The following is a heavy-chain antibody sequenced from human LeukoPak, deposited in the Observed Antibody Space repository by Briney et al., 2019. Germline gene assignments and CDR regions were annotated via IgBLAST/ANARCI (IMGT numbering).Heavy chain of an antibody. CDR1: GFTFSSYG. Sequence: GGSLRLSCAASGFTFSSYGTHWVRQAPGKGLEWVAVIWYDGSNKYYADSVKGRFTISRDNSKNTLYLQMNSLRAEDTAVYYCARWARAAGDAFDIWGQGTMVTVSS. D-gene: IGHD6-13*01. V-gene: IGHV3-33*01. CDR2: IWYDGSNK. J-gene: IGHJ3*02. CDR3: ARWARAAGDAFDI.